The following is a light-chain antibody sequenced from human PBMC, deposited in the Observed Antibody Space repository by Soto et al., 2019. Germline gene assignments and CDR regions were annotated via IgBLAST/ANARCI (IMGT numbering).Light chain of an antibody. Sequence: QSALTQPASVSGSPGQSITIACTGTSSDGGGYNYVSWYQQHPGKDPKLMIYEVSNRPSGVSNRFSGAKSGNTASLTLSGLQAEDEADYYCSSYTRSRSYFFGTGTKVTVL. CDR3: SSYTRSRSYF. CDR1: SSDGGGYNY. CDR2: EVS. V-gene: IGLV2-14*01. J-gene: IGLJ1*01.